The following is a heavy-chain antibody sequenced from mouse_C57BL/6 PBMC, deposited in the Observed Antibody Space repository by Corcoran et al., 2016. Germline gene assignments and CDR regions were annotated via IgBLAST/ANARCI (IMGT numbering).Heavy chain of an antibody. CDR2: INPNNGGT. D-gene: IGHD1-1*01. CDR1: GYTFTDYN. CDR3: ARRDYYGSSPAWFVY. Sequence: EVQLQQSGPELVKPGASVKIPCKASGYTFTDYNMDWVKQSHGKSLEWIGDINPNNGGTIYNQKFKGKATLTVDKSSSTAYMELRSLTSEDTAVYYCARRDYYGSSPAWFVYWGQGTLVTVSA. V-gene: IGHV1-18*01. J-gene: IGHJ3*01.